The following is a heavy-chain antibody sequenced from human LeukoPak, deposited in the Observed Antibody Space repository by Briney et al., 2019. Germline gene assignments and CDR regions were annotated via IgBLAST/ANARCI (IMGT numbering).Heavy chain of an antibody. CDR2: ISYDGSNK. CDR3: AKDRAPHGMEDAFDI. Sequence: GGSLRLSCAAAGFTFSSYGMHWVRQAPGKGLEWVAVISYDGSNKYYADSVKGRFTISRDNSKNTLYLQMNSLRAEDTAVYYCAKDRAPHGMEDAFDIWGQGTMVTVSS. V-gene: IGHV3-30*18. D-gene: IGHD1-26*01. J-gene: IGHJ3*02. CDR1: GFTFSSYG.